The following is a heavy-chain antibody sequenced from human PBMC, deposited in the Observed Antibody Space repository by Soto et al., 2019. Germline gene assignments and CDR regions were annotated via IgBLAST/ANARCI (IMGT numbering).Heavy chain of an antibody. CDR1: GFTFSSYA. CDR3: ARDYEDDYGDYGSDY. V-gene: IGHV3-30-3*01. J-gene: IGHJ4*02. Sequence: QVQLVESGGGVVQPGRSLRLSCAASGFTFSSYAMHWVRQAPGKGLEWVAVISYDGSNKYYADSVKGRFTISRDNSKNTLYLQMNSLRAEDTAVYYCARDYEDDYGDYGSDYWGQGTLVTVSS. CDR2: ISYDGSNK. D-gene: IGHD4-17*01.